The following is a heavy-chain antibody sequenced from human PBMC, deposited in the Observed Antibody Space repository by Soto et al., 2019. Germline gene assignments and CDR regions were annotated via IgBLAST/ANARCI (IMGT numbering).Heavy chain of an antibody. CDR1: GFTFSSYA. Sequence: GGSLRLSCAASGFTFSSYAMSWVRQAPGKGLEWVSAISGSGGSTYYADSVKGRFTISRDNSKNTLYLQMNSLRAEDTAVYYCAKIDSGIVVVPAATLTLFDYWGQGTLVTVSS. V-gene: IGHV3-23*01. CDR2: ISGSGGST. D-gene: IGHD2-2*01. J-gene: IGHJ4*02. CDR3: AKIDSGIVVVPAATLTLFDY.